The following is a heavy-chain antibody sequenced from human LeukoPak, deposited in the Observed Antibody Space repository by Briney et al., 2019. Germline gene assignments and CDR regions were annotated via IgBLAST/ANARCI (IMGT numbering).Heavy chain of an antibody. J-gene: IGHJ5*02. CDR3: ARFSYWFDP. CDR1: GGSISSYY. CDR2: IYYSGST. V-gene: IGHV4-59*01. Sequence: SETLSLTCTVAGGSISSYYWSWIRKPPGKGLEWIGYIYYSGSTNYNPSLKSRVTISVDTSKNQFSLKLSSATAADTAVYYCARFSYWFDPWGQGTLVTVSS.